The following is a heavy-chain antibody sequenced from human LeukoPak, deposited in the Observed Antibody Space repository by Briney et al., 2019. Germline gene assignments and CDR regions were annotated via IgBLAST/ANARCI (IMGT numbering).Heavy chain of an antibody. J-gene: IGHJ4*02. CDR1: GGSIISYW. CDR2: FSHSGST. CDR3: ASGPNIAARLGY. V-gene: IGHV4-59*12. D-gene: IGHD6-6*01. Sequence: SETLSLTCTVSGGSIISYWWSWIRQPPGKGLESIGFFSHSGSTKYNSSLKSRVTISVDKSKNQFSLKLSSMTAADTAVYYCASGPNIAARLGYWGQGTLVTVSS.